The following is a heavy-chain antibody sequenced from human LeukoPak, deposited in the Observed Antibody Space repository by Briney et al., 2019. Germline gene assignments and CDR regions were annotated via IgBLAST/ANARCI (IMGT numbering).Heavy chain of an antibody. CDR2: IIPILGIA. CDR1: GGTFSSYA. Sequence: GASVKFSCKASGGTFSSYAISWVRQAPGQGLEWMGRIIPILGIANYAQKFQGRVTITADKSTSTAYMELSSLRSEDTAVYYCARDKGRNWAQGYYFDYWGQGTLVTVSS. J-gene: IGHJ4*02. CDR3: ARDKGRNWAQGYYFDY. D-gene: IGHD7-27*01. V-gene: IGHV1-69*04.